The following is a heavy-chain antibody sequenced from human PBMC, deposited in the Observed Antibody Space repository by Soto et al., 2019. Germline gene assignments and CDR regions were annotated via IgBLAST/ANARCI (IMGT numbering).Heavy chain of an antibody. CDR1: GDTFKSYS. V-gene: IGHV1-69*01. CDR2: IIPMSGSP. Sequence: QVHLEQSGTEVKKPGSSVKVSCKASGDTFKSYSINWIRQAPGQGLEWMGGIIPMSGSPDYAQKFQGRVMITADESTSTVYMELSSLRSEDTAIYYCARDNFVELRGTCFDPWGQGTLVIVSS. D-gene: IGHD1-7*01. CDR3: ARDNFVELRGTCFDP. J-gene: IGHJ5*02.